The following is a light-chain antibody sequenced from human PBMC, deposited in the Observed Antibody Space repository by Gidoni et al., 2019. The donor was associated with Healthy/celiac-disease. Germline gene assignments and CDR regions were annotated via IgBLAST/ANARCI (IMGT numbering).Light chain of an antibody. Sequence: IQMTPSPSSLSASVGDRVTITCQASQDISNYLNWYQQKPGKAPKLLIYDASNLETGVPSRFSGSGSGTDFTFTISSLQPEDIATYYCQQYDNLPRAFGPXTKVDIK. J-gene: IGKJ3*01. CDR3: QQYDNLPRA. V-gene: IGKV1-33*01. CDR2: DAS. CDR1: QDISNY.